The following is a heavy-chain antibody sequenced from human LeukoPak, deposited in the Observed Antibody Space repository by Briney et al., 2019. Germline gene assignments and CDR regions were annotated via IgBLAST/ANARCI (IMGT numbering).Heavy chain of an antibody. Sequence: SETLSLTCAVSGYSISSGYYWGWIRQPPGKGLEWIGSIYHSGSTYYNPSLKSRVTISVDTSKNQFSLKLSSVTAADTAVYYSARALRLSGWYPWFDPWGQGTLVTVSS. CDR3: ARALRLSGWYPWFDP. CDR1: GYSISSGYY. D-gene: IGHD6-19*01. CDR2: IYHSGST. J-gene: IGHJ5*02. V-gene: IGHV4-38-2*01.